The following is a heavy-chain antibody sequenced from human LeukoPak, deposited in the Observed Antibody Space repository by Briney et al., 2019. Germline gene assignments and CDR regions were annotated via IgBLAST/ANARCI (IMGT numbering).Heavy chain of an antibody. CDR3: AKDSSRWAFDY. J-gene: IGHJ4*02. CDR1: GVTLSSCG. CDR2: TSYDGSNE. Sequence: GGSLRLSCTGFGVTLSSCGMHWVRQAPGKGLEWVAVTSYDGSNEYYADSVRGRFTISRDTSKNTVYLQMNSLTTEDTAVYYCAKDSSRWAFDYWGQGTLVTVSS. D-gene: IGHD6-13*01. V-gene: IGHV3-30*18.